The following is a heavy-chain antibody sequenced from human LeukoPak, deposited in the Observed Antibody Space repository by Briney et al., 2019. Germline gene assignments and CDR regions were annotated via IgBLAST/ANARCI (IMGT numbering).Heavy chain of an antibody. J-gene: IGHJ4*02. V-gene: IGHV4-59*01. Sequence: TSETLSLTCTVSGGSISSYYWSWIRQPPGKGLEWLGYIYYSGSTNYNPSLKSRVTISVDTSKNQFSLKLSSVTAADTAVYYCARVSGGQWLIYFDYWGQGTLVTVSS. CDR1: GGSISSYY. D-gene: IGHD6-19*01. CDR2: IYYSGST. CDR3: ARVSGGQWLIYFDY.